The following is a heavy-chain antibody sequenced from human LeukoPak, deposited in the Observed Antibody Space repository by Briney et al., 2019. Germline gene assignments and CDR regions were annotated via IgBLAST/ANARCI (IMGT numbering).Heavy chain of an antibody. CDR3: ARIMFHYYYMDV. V-gene: IGHV1-69*13. D-gene: IGHD3-10*02. Sequence: SVKVSCKASGGTFSSYAISWVRQAPGQGLEWMGGIIPIFGTANYAQKFQGRVTITADESTSTAYMELSSLRSEDTAVYYCARIMFHYYYMDVWGKGTTVTVSS. J-gene: IGHJ6*03. CDR2: IIPIFGTA. CDR1: GGTFSSYA.